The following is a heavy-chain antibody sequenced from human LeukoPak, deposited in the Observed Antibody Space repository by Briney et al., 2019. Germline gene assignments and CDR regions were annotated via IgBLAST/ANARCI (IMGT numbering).Heavy chain of an antibody. J-gene: IGHJ5*02. CDR1: GGSISSGSYY. CDR3: AREGSSSWYGRILGWFDP. Sequence: PSETLSLTCTVSGGSISSGSYYWSWIRQPAGKGLEWIGRIYTSGSTNYNPSLKSRVTISVDTSKNQFSLKLSSVTAADTAVYYCAREGSSSWYGRILGWFDPWGQGTLVTVSS. CDR2: IYTSGST. V-gene: IGHV4-61*02. D-gene: IGHD6-13*01.